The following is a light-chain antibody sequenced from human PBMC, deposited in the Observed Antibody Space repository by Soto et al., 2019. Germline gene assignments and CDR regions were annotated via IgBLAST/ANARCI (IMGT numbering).Light chain of an antibody. CDR2: DVT. Sequence: QSVLTQPASVSGAPGQSITISCTGTSSEVGNNNYVSWYQHNPGRAPKVMICDVTNRPSGVSNRSSGSKSGNTASLTISGLQAEDEADYYCSSFTGSSYVFGTGTKVTVL. V-gene: IGLV2-14*03. J-gene: IGLJ1*01. CDR1: SSEVGNNNY. CDR3: SSFTGSSYV.